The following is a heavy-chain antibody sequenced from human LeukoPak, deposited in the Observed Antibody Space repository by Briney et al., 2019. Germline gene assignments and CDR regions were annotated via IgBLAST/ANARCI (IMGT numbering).Heavy chain of an antibody. CDR3: AKAGSGPNWNWFDA. Sequence: PGGSLRLSCAASGFTFSSYAMSWVRQAPGKGLEWVSAISGSGGSTYYADSVKGRFTISRDNCKTTLYLQMNSLRAEDTAVYYCAKAGSGPNWNWFDAWGQGTLVTVSS. V-gene: IGHV3-23*01. D-gene: IGHD3-10*01. CDR2: ISGSGGST. CDR1: GFTFSSYA. J-gene: IGHJ5*02.